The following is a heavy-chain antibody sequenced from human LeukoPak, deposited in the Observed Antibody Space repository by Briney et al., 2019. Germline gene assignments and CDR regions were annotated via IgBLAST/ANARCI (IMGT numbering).Heavy chain of an antibody. Sequence: ASVKVSCKASGYTFTGYYMHWVRQAPGQGLEWMGWINPNSGGTNYAQKFQGRVTMTRDTSISTAYMELSRLRSDDTAVYYCARGHEGSTSKLYEFDYWGQGTLVTVSS. CDR3: ARGHEGSTSKLYEFDY. CDR1: GYTFTGYY. J-gene: IGHJ4*02. CDR2: INPNSGGT. V-gene: IGHV1-2*02. D-gene: IGHD2-2*01.